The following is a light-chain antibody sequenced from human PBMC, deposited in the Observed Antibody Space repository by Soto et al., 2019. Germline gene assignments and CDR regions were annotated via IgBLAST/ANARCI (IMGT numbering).Light chain of an antibody. J-gene: IGKJ1*01. CDR3: QQYGSSQT. CDR1: QSVSSSY. CDR2: GAS. V-gene: IGKV3-20*01. Sequence: EIVLTQSPGTLSLSPGERATLSCRASQSVSSSYLDWYQQKPGQAPRLLIYGASNRATGIPGRFSGSGSGTDFTITTRSLEPEDSEVYYCQQYGSSQTFGQGTKVEIK.